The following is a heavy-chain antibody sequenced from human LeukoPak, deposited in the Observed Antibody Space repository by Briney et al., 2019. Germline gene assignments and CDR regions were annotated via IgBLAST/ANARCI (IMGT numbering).Heavy chain of an antibody. V-gene: IGHV4-59*01. CDR1: GGYISSYY. CDR2: IYYSGRA. D-gene: IGHD3-22*01. J-gene: IGHJ4*02. Sequence: PSEPLSLTCTVSGGYISSYYWSWIRQPPGKGLERIGYIYYSGRANYTPSLKSRVSISIDTSKNQFSLKLSSVTAADTAVYYCAREPYDSGGYFDYWGQGTLVTVSS. CDR3: AREPYDSGGYFDY.